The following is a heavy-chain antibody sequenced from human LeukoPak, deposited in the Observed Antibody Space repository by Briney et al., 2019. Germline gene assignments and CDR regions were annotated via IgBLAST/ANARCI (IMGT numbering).Heavy chain of an antibody. CDR3: ARIGSSWSADY. CDR1: GFTFNSYG. V-gene: IGHV3-33*01. D-gene: IGHD6-13*01. Sequence: GGSLILSCAASGFTFNSYGMYWVRQAPGKGLEWVAIIWFDGSNKDYADSVKGRFTISRDNSKNTLYLQMNSLRVEDTAVYYCARIGSSWSADYWGQGTLVTVSA. CDR2: IWFDGSNK. J-gene: IGHJ4*02.